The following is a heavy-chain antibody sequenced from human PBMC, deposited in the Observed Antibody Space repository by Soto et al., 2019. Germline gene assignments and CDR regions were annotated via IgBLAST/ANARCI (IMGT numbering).Heavy chain of an antibody. J-gene: IGHJ6*03. Sequence: GGSLRLSCAASGFTFSSYSMNWVRQAPGKGLEWVSSISSSSSYIYYADSVKGRFTISRDNAKNSLYLQMNSLRAEDTAVYYCAIAVLPPVSSSSRYYYYMDVWGKGTTVTVSS. CDR3: AIAVLPPVSSSSRYYYYMDV. D-gene: IGHD6-6*01. CDR1: GFTFSSYS. V-gene: IGHV3-21*01. CDR2: ISSSSSYI.